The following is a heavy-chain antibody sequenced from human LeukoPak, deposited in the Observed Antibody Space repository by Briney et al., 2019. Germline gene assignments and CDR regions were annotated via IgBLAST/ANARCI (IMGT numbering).Heavy chain of an antibody. V-gene: IGHV3-23*01. J-gene: IGHJ4*02. CDR2: ISGSGGST. D-gene: IGHD6-19*01. CDR1: GFTFSSYA. Sequence: GGSLRLSCAASGFTFSSYAMSWVRQAPGKGLEWVSAISGSGGSTYYADSVKGRFTISRDNSKNTLYLQMSSLRAEDTAVYYCAKAGPSIAVAGTGGDYWGQGTLVTVSS. CDR3: AKAGPSIAVAGTGGDY.